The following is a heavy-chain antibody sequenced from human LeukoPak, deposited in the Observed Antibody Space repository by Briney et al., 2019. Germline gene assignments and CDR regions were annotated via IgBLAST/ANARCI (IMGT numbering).Heavy chain of an antibody. J-gene: IGHJ3*02. Sequence: GGSLRLSCAPSAFTFSSYGMHWVRQAPGKGLEWEAVISYDGSNKYYADSVKGRFTISRDNSKNTLYLQMNSLRAEDTAVYYCAKDGLGYYYDSSGRDAFDIWGQGTMVTVSS. CDR1: AFTFSSYG. CDR2: ISYDGSNK. D-gene: IGHD3-22*01. CDR3: AKDGLGYYYDSSGRDAFDI. V-gene: IGHV3-30*18.